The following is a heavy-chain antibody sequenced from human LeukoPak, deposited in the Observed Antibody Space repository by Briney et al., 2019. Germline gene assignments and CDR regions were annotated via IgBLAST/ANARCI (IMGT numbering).Heavy chain of an antibody. CDR3: ARSSSTLSDAFDI. V-gene: IGHV1-8*01. CDR1: GYTFTSSD. CDR2: MNPNSGNT. J-gene: IGHJ3*02. Sequence: APVKVSCKASGYTFTSSDINWVRQATGQGLEWMGWMNPNSGNTASAQKFQGRVTMTRNTSISTAYMELSSLRSEDTAVYYCARSSSTLSDAFDIWGQGTMVTVSS.